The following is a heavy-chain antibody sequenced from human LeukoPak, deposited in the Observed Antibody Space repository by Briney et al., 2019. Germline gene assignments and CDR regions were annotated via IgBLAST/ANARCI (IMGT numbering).Heavy chain of an antibody. CDR3: ARARYYNSSARAFDI. D-gene: IGHD2/OR15-2a*01. CDR2: ISGSGGST. J-gene: IGHJ3*02. CDR1: GFTFSSYA. Sequence: GGSLRLSCAASGFTFSSYAMSWVRQAPGKGLEWVSAISGSGGSTYYADSVKGRFTISRDNAKNTLYLQMNSLRAEDTAVYYCARARYYNSSARAFDIWGQGTTVTVSS. V-gene: IGHV3-23*01.